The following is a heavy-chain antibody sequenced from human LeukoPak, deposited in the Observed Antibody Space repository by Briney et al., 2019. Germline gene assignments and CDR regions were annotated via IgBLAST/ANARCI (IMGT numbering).Heavy chain of an antibody. CDR1: GYSISSGYY. D-gene: IGHD6-6*01. V-gene: IGHV4-38-2*01. Sequence: PSETLSLNCAVSGYSISSGYYWGWIRQPPGKGLEWIGSIYHSGSTYYNPSLKSRVTISVDTSKNQFSLKLSSVTAAGTAVYYCARDLEYSSSSSSAAFDYWGQGNLVTVSS. CDR2: IYHSGST. CDR3: ARDLEYSSSSSSAAFDY. J-gene: IGHJ4*02.